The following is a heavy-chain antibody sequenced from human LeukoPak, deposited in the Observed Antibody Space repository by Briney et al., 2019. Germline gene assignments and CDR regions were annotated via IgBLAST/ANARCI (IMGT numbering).Heavy chain of an antibody. CDR2: ISSSSSYI. J-gene: IGHJ4*02. V-gene: IGHV3-21*01. CDR1: GFTFSSYS. D-gene: IGHD3-9*01. Sequence: GGSLRLSCAASGFTFSSYSMNWVRQAPGKGLEWVSSISSSSSYIYYADSVKGRFTISRDNAKNSLYLQMNSLRAEDTAVYYCASAYDILTGYSDYWGQGTLVTVSS. CDR3: ASAYDILTGYSDY.